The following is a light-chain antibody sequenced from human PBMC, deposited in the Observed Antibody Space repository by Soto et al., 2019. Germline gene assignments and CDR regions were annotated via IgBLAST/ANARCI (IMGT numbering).Light chain of an antibody. J-gene: IGLJ3*02. CDR1: SSDVGGYNY. CDR2: EVS. CDR3: CSYTSSSTWV. Sequence: QSVLTQPASVSGSPGQSITISCTGTSSDVGGYNYVSWYQQHPGKAPKLMIYEVSNRPSGVSNRFSGSKSGNTASLTISGLQAEDEADYYCCSYTSSSTWVFGGGTKPTVL. V-gene: IGLV2-14*01.